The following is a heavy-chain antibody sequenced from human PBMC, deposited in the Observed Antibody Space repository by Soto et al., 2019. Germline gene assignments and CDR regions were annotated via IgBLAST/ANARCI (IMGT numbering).Heavy chain of an antibody. Sequence: ASVKVSCKASGYTFTSYAMHWVRQAPGQRLEWMGWISAYNGNTNYAQKLQGRVTMTTDTSTSTAYMELRSLRSDDTAVYYCAREEVDYYDSAVRGYWFDPWGQGTLVTVSS. D-gene: IGHD3-22*01. CDR2: ISAYNGNT. J-gene: IGHJ5*02. CDR3: AREEVDYYDSAVRGYWFDP. CDR1: GYTFTSYA. V-gene: IGHV1-18*01.